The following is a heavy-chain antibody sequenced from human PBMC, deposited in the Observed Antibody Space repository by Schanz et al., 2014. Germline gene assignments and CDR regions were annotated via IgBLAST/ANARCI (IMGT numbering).Heavy chain of an antibody. V-gene: IGHV3-23*04. CDR2: ISGRDGST. CDR1: GFSVGNKY. CDR3: ATASSPVREAGAGSSFHL. Sequence: EVQLVESGGGLVQPGGSLRLSCAASGFSVGNKYMNWVRQAPGKGLEWVSAISGRDGSTYYADSVRGRFTISRDNSKNTLYLQMNSLRAEDTAVYYCATASSPVREAGAGSSFHLWGQGTLVTVSS. D-gene: IGHD6-13*01. J-gene: IGHJ5*02.